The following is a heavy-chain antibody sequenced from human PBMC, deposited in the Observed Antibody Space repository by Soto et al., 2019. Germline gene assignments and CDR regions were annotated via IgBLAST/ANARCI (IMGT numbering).Heavy chain of an antibody. V-gene: IGHV1-69*02. CDR2: VNPIVSRS. CDR3: ASSYGSGYRAFDY. J-gene: IGHJ4*02. Sequence: QVQLVQSGAEVKRPGSSVKVSCKASGDTFNFYSINWVRQAPGVGLEWMGRVNPIVSRSNYAQKFQGRFTMTADKSTSTAYMELSSLSSEDTAIYYCASSYGSGYRAFDYWGQGALVTVSS. CDR1: GDTFNFYS. D-gene: IGHD3-10*01.